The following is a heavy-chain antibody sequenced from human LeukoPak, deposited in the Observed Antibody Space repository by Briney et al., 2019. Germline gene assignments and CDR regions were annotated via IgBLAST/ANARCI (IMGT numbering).Heavy chain of an antibody. CDR1: GYTFTSYG. CDR3: ARERGPLTFSGSSHLDY. J-gene: IGHJ4*02. Sequence: PAASVKVSCKASGYTFTSYGISWVRQAPGQGLEWMGWISAYNGNTNYAQKLQGRVTMTTDTSTSTAYMELRSLRSDDTAVYYCARERGPLTFSGSSHLDYWGQGTLVTVSS. D-gene: IGHD6-6*01. CDR2: ISAYNGNT. V-gene: IGHV1-18*01.